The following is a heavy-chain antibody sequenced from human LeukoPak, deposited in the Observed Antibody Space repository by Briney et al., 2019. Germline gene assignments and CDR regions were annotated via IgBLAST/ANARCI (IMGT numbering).Heavy chain of an antibody. CDR2: ISSSGNTI. Sequence: GGSLRLSCAASGFTFSSYEMNWVRQAPGKGLEWVSYISSSGNTIYYAEYVKGRFTISRDNAKNSLYLQMNSLRAEDTAVYYCARLIAAAAGMGWFDPWGQGTLVTVSS. CDR3: ARLIAAAAGMGWFDP. J-gene: IGHJ5*02. D-gene: IGHD6-13*01. CDR1: GFTFSSYE. V-gene: IGHV3-48*03.